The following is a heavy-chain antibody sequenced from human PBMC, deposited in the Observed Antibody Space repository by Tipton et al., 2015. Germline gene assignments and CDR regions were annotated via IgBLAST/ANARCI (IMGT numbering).Heavy chain of an antibody. D-gene: IGHD6-25*01. V-gene: IGHV4-34*01. CDR1: GGSFSGYY. Sequence: TLSLTCAVYGGSFSGYYWNWIRQPPGKGLEWIGEINHSGSTNYNSSLKNRVTVSVDTSLNHLSLYLTSVTAADAGVYYCARGRGRLPTSVFDTWGQGTMVTVS. CDR3: ARGRGRLPTSVFDT. CDR2: INHSGST. J-gene: IGHJ3*02.